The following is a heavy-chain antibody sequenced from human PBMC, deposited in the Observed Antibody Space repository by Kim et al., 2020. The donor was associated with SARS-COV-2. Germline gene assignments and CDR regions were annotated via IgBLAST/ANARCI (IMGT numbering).Heavy chain of an antibody. J-gene: IGHJ4*02. CDR2: ISSSGSTI. D-gene: IGHD6-6*01. CDR1: GFTFSSYE. Sequence: GGSLRLSCVASGFTFSSYEMNWVRQAPGKGLEWVSYISSSGSTIYYADSVKGRFTISRDNAKNSLYLQMNSLRAEDTAVYYCASLYSSSSGYWGQGTLVTVSS. V-gene: IGHV3-48*03. CDR3: ASLYSSSSGY.